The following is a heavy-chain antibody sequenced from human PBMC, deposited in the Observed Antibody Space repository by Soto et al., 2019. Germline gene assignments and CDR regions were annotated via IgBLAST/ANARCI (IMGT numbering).Heavy chain of an antibody. CDR3: AKDNAGTYFAY. V-gene: IGHV3-30*18. CDR2: ISYDGSNK. CDR1: GFTFSSYG. D-gene: IGHD1-26*01. Sequence: QVQLVESGGGVVQPGRSLRLSCAASGFTFSSYGMHWVRQAPGKGLEWVAVISYDGSNKYYADSVKGRFTISRDNSKNTLYLEMNSLRAEDTAVYYCAKDNAGTYFAYWGQGTLVTVSS. J-gene: IGHJ4*02.